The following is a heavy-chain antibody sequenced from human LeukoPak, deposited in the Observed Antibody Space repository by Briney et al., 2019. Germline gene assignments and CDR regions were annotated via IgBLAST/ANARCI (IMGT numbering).Heavy chain of an antibody. Sequence: QPGGSLRLSCTASGFTFGDYAMSWVRQAPGKGLEWVGFIRSKAYGGTTEYAASVKGRFTISRDNAKNSLYLQMNSLRAEDTAVYYCAREGIAAAGTEGPETLYYYYMDVWGKGTTVTVSS. D-gene: IGHD6-13*01. CDR3: AREGIAAAGTEGPETLYYYYMDV. CDR2: IRSKAYGGTT. CDR1: GFTFGDYA. V-gene: IGHV3-49*04. J-gene: IGHJ6*03.